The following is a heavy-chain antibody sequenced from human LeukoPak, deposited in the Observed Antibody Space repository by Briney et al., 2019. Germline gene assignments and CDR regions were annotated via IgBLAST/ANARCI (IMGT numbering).Heavy chain of an antibody. CDR2: IYYSGNT. J-gene: IGHJ4*02. Sequence: PSETLSLTCTVSGASFSSTSYFWGWIRQPPGRGLEYRGNIYYSGNTYNNPSLKSRVTLSADTSKNQYSLKVTSVTAADTAVYYCARFPRSLGYFDYWGQGILVTVSP. CDR1: GASFSSTSYF. D-gene: IGHD2-15*01. CDR3: ARFPRSLGYFDY. V-gene: IGHV4-39*01.